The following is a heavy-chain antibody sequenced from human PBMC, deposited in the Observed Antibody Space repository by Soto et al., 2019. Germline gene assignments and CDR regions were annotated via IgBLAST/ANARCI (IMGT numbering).Heavy chain of an antibody. CDR3: ARFLLGTYYYDSSGYAAFDI. J-gene: IGHJ3*02. CDR1: GGSISSGGYY. V-gene: IGHV4-31*03. CDR2: IYYSGST. Sequence: SETLSLICTVSGGSISSGGYYWSWIHQHPGKGLEWIGYIYYSGSTYYNPSLKSRVTISVDTSKNQFSLKLSSVTAADTAVYYCARFLLGTYYYDSSGYAAFDIWGQGTMVTVSS. D-gene: IGHD3-22*01.